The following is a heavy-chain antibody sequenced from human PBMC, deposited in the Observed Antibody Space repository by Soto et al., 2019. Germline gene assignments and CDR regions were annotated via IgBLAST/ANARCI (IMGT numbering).Heavy chain of an antibody. Sequence: PPQTLSLTSAICVDSVSNTGATSNSIRQSPSGGLEWLGRAYYGSRCRYDSATSVRGRITINPDTSKNQFSLQLNSDTPEDTAVYYCARDPPNFNSGCDYWGQGTPVTVSS. J-gene: IGHJ4*02. V-gene: IGHV6-1*01. CDR2: AYYGSRCRY. CDR3: ARDPPNFNSGCDY. CDR1: VDSVSNTGAT. D-gene: IGHD3-22*01.